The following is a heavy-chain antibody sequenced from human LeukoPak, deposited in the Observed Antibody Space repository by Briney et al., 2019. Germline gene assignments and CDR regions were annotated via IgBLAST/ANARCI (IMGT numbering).Heavy chain of an antibody. CDR1: GGSISSYY. D-gene: IGHD3-22*01. CDR3: AITYYYDSSGYYSLGAFDI. Sequence: SETLSLTCTVSGGSISSYYWSWIRQPAGKGLEWIGRIYTSGSTNFNPSLKSRVTMSVDTSKNQFSLKLSSVTAADTAVYYCAITYYYDSSGYYSLGAFDIWGQGTMVTVSS. CDR2: IYTSGST. V-gene: IGHV4-4*07. J-gene: IGHJ3*02.